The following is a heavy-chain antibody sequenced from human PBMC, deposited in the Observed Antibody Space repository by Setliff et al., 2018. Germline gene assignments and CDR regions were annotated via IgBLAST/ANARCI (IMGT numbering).Heavy chain of an antibody. V-gene: IGHV4-4*02. CDR1: GVSVSINNW. D-gene: IGHD3-10*01. CDR2: VNHRGGT. CDR3: ARGESIGSGTVNLDR. Sequence: SETLSLTCAISGVSVSINNWWSWVRQPPGKGLEWIGEVNHRGGTYYSPSLKRRVTISVDKSKNQLSLKLTSVTAADTAVYYCARGESIGSGTVNLDRWGQGELVTVSS. J-gene: IGHJ5*02.